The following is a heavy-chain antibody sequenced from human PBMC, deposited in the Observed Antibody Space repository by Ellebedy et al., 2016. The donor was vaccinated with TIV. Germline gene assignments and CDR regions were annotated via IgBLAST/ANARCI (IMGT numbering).Heavy chain of an antibody. CDR2: ISTSSTYI. CDR1: GFTFSSYS. Sequence: GGSLRLSCAASGFTFSSYSMNWVRQAPGKGLEWVSSISTSSTYIYSADSVKGRFTISRDSSKNTLYLQMNSLRAEDTAVYYCARPSVSTGYYQFDFWGQGALVTVSS. V-gene: IGHV3-21*01. CDR3: ARPSVSTGYYQFDF. J-gene: IGHJ4*02. D-gene: IGHD3-22*01.